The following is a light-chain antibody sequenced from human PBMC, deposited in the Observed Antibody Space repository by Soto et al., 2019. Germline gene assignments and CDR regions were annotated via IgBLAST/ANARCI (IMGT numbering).Light chain of an antibody. CDR1: QSVLSNSDNKNY. Sequence: DIVMTQSPDSLAVSLGERATINCKSSQSVLSNSDNKNYLAWFQQKPGQPPKLLFYWASTRESGVPDRFSGSGSATDFTLTISNLQAEDVAVYYCQQYHSDPITFGQGTRLEIK. CDR3: QQYHSDPIT. CDR2: WAS. J-gene: IGKJ5*01. V-gene: IGKV4-1*01.